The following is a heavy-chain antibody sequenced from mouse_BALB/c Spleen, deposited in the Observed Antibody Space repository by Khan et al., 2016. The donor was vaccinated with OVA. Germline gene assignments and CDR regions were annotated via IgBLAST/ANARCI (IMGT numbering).Heavy chain of an antibody. CDR3: ASVITRDY. V-gene: IGHV1S81*02. J-gene: IGHJ2*01. CDR2: INPSNGRT. Sequence: QVQLQQPGAELVKPGASVKLSCKASGYTFTSYWMHWVKQRPGQGLEWIGEINPSNGRTNYNEKFKSKATLTVDKSDSTAYMQLSSPTSEDSAVYYCASVITRDYWGHGTTLTVSS. CDR1: GYTFTSYW.